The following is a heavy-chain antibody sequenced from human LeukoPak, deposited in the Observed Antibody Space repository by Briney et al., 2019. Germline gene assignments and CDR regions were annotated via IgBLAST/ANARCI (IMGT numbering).Heavy chain of an antibody. CDR3: ARVSGGLRYDY. CDR1: GGSISSGGYS. D-gene: IGHD4-17*01. Sequence: SETLSLTCAVSGGSISSGGYSWSWIRQPPGKGLEWIGYIYHSGSTYYNPSLKSRVTISVDGSKNQFSLKLSSVTAADTAVYYCARVSGGLRYDYWGQGTLVTVSS. J-gene: IGHJ4*02. V-gene: IGHV4-30-2*01. CDR2: IYHSGST.